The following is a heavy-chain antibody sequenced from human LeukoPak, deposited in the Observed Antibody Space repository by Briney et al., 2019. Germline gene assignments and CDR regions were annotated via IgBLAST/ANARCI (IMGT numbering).Heavy chain of an antibody. J-gene: IGHJ4*02. V-gene: IGHV3-33*06. CDR2: IWYDGSYK. CDR1: GFTFSNCG. D-gene: IGHD2-8*02. CDR3: AKDFYVGPVLARYFDY. Sequence: SGGSLRLSCAASGFTFSNCGMHWVRQAPGKGLEWVAVIWYDGSYKYYADSVKGRFTISRDNSKNTLYLQMNSLRAEDTAVYYCAKDFYVGPVLARYFDYWGQGTLVIVSS.